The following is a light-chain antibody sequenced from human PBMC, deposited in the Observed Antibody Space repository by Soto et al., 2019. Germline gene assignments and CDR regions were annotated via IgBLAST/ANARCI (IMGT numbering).Light chain of an antibody. Sequence: EIVLTQSPATLSLSPGETATLSCRASQSVSNYFAWYQQSPGQAPRLLIYHASKRASGIPARFSGSGSGTDLTLTISSLEPEDFAFYYCQQHSTWPWTCGQGTKVEIK. V-gene: IGKV3-11*01. CDR1: QSVSNY. CDR2: HAS. J-gene: IGKJ1*01. CDR3: QQHSTWPWT.